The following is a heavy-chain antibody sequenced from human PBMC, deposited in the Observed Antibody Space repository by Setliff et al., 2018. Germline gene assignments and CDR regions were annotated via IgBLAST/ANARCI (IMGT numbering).Heavy chain of an antibody. CDR2: INHSGST. Sequence: TSETLSLTCTVSGDSITSGTYYWTWNRQPPGKGLEWIGKINHSGSTNYNPSLKSRVTMSVGTSKNHVSLKLSSVTAADTAVYYCARAHTWSLPNDHSGYPGWFDPWGQGTLVTVSS. J-gene: IGHJ5*02. D-gene: IGHD3-22*01. CDR3: ARAHTWSLPNDHSGYPGWFDP. V-gene: IGHV4-39*02. CDR1: GDSITSGTYY.